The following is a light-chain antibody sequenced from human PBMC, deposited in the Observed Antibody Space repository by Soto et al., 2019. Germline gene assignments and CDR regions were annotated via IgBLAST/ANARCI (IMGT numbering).Light chain of an antibody. Sequence: QSALTQPPSASGSPGQSVTISCTGTSSDVGGYDRVSWYQQYPGKVPKLMIYEVSKRPSGGPDRFSAAKSGNTASLTVYGLQTEDEAEYYCSSYAGSNNYVVFGGGTQLTVL. CDR3: SSYAGSNNYVV. CDR1: SSDVGGYDR. CDR2: EVS. V-gene: IGLV2-8*01. J-gene: IGLJ3*02.